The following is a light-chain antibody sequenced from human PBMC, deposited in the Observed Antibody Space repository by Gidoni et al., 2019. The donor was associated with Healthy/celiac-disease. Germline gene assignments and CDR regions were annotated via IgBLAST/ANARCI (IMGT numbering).Light chain of an antibody. CDR1: QDISNW. CDR3: QQANSFPRT. V-gene: IGKV1-12*01. J-gene: IGKJ3*01. CDR2: AAS. Sequence: DIQMTPSPSSVSASVGDRVTITCRASQDISNWLAWYQQKPGKAPKLLIYAASSLQTGVPSRFSGSGSGTDFTLTINTLQPEDFATYYCQQANSFPRTFGPGTKVDIK.